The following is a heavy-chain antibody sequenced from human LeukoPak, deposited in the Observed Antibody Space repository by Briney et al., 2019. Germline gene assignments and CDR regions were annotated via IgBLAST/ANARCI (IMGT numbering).Heavy chain of an antibody. J-gene: IGHJ4*02. CDR3: ASKQWLVSDFDY. CDR1: GFTFSNSW. Sequence: PGGSLRLSCAASGFTFSNSWMSWVRQAPGKGLEWVAKIKQDGSEKYYVDSVKGRFTISRDNTKNSLYLQMSSLRAEDTAVYYCASKQWLVSDFDYWGQGTLVTASS. D-gene: IGHD6-19*01. CDR2: IKQDGSEK. V-gene: IGHV3-7*01.